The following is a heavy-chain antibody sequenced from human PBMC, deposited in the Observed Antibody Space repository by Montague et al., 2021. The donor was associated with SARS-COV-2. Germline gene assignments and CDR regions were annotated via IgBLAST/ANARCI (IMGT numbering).Heavy chain of an antibody. D-gene: IGHD3-22*01. CDR1: GGSISSYY. V-gene: IGHV4-59*01. CDR2: IYYSRST. Sequence: SETLSLTCTVSGGSISSYYWSWIRQPPGKGLEWIGYIYYSRSTNYNPSLKSRVTISVDTSKNQFSLKLSSVTAADTAVYYCARDSDYYDSSAGYYYGMDVWGQGTTVTVSS. J-gene: IGHJ6*02. CDR3: ARDSDYYDSSAGYYYGMDV.